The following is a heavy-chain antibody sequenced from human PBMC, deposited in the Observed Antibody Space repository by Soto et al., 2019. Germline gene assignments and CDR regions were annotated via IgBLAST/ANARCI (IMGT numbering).Heavy chain of an antibody. D-gene: IGHD3-16*02. V-gene: IGHV4-30-4*01. CDR2: IHFSETA. CDR3: ARRHSRSGHGFDY. CDR1: GDSISGEDHH. Sequence: QVQLQESGPGLVKPSQTLSLTCSVSGDSISGEDHHWSWIRQRPGKGLEWIAYIHFSETAYYSPSLESRVTTSVDTSKNRFSLEMRSMTAADTAVYYCARRHSRSGHGFDYWGQGILVTVSS. J-gene: IGHJ4*02.